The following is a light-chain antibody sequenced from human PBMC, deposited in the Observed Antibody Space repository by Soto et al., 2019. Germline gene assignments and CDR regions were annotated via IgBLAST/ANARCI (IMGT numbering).Light chain of an antibody. Sequence: MVLTQSPGTLSLSPGARATLFCRASQSAANNYIAWYQQKPGQAPSLLIYGTSKRATGIPDRVNGSGSGTDFTLHITSVAPEYFAVYYCQQVVNSPYTFGQGTKLEI. CDR2: GTS. CDR1: QSAANNY. J-gene: IGKJ2*01. V-gene: IGKV3-20*01. CDR3: QQVVNSPYT.